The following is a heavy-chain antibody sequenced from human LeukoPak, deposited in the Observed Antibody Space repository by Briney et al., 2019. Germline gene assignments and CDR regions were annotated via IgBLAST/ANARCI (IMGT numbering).Heavy chain of an antibody. CDR1: GGSISSSSYY. CDR2: IYYSGST. CDR3: ATDGMVRGVIIG. J-gene: IGHJ4*02. V-gene: IGHV4-39*01. D-gene: IGHD3-10*01. Sequence: SETLSLTCTVSGGSISSSSYYWGWIRQPPGKGLEWIGSIYYSGSTYYNPSLKSRVTISVDTSKNQFSLKLSSVTAADTAVYYCATDGMVRGVIIGWGQGTLVTVSS.